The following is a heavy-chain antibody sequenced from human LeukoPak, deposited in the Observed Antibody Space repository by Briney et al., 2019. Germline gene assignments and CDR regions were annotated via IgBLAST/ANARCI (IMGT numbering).Heavy chain of an antibody. V-gene: IGHV1-69*05. CDR2: IIPIFGTA. Sequence: ASVKVSCKASGYTFTSYDINWVRQATGQGLEWMGRIIPIFGTANYAQKFQGRVTITTDESTSTAYMELSSLRSEDTAVYYCARDGSTHYDFWSGYYAFDYWGQGTLVTVSS. J-gene: IGHJ4*02. CDR3: ARDGSTHYDFWSGYYAFDY. D-gene: IGHD3-3*01. CDR1: GYTFTSYD.